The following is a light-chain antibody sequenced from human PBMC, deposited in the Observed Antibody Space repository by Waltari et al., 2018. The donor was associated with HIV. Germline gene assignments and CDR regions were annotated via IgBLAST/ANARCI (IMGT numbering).Light chain of an antibody. V-gene: IGKV1-5*03. Sequence: DIQMTQSPSPLSASVGDRVTITCRARQSIHTYLAWYQQKPGKAPKLLIYKASSLQSGVPSRFSGSGSGTEFTLTISSLQPDDFASYYCQQYSFYSGTFGQGTKVEIK. J-gene: IGKJ1*01. CDR1: QSIHTY. CDR2: KAS. CDR3: QQYSFYSGT.